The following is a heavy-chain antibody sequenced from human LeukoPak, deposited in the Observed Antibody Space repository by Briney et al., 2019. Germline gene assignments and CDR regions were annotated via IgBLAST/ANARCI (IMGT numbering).Heavy chain of an antibody. CDR2: ISYDGSDK. V-gene: IGHV3-30*18. D-gene: IGHD2-8*01. CDR1: GFTVSSYG. J-gene: IGHJ6*02. Sequence: PGGSLRLSCAASGFTVSSYGMHWVRQAPGKGLEWVSLISYDGSDKYYADSVRGRFTVSRDSSKNTAYLQMNSLRPDDTAVYYCAKSEMSNGYSTSYWYGMDVWGQGTTVTVFS. CDR3: AKSEMSNGYSTSYWYGMDV.